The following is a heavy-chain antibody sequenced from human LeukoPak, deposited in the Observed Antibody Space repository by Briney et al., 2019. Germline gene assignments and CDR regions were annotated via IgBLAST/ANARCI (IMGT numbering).Heavy chain of an antibody. CDR3: AGESSGWFYYYYYYMDV. CDR2: INPSGGST. D-gene: IGHD6-19*01. Sequence: ASVKVSCKASGYTFTSYYMHWVRQAPGQGLEWMGIINPSGGSTSYAQKFQGRVTMTRDMSTSTVYMELSSLRSEDTAVYYCAGESSGWFYYYYYYMDVWGKGTTVTVSS. V-gene: IGHV1-46*01. CDR1: GYTFTSYY. J-gene: IGHJ6*03.